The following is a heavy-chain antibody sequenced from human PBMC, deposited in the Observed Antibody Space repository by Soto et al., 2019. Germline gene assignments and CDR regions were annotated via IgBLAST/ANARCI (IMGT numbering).Heavy chain of an antibody. D-gene: IGHD5-12*01. CDR2: IYWDDDK. CDR3: AHFIVATTFDY. J-gene: IGHJ4*02. Sequence: QITLKESGPTLVKPTQTLTLTCTFSGFSLSTSGVGVGWIRQPPGKALEWLALIYWDDDKRYSPSLKSRLTITKDTSKIQVVLTMTNMDPVYTATYYCAHFIVATTFDYCGQGTLVNVSS. CDR1: GFSLSTSGVG. V-gene: IGHV2-5*02.